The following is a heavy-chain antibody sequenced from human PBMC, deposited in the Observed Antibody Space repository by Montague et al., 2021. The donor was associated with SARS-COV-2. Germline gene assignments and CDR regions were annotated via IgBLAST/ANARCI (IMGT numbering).Heavy chain of an antibody. V-gene: IGHV4-34*01. CDR2: INHSGST. CDR1: GGSFSGYC. J-gene: IGHJ6*02. D-gene: IGHD3-10*01. Sequence: SETLSLTYAVYGGSFSGYCWSWTRQPPGKGLEWIGEINHSGSTNYNPSLKSRVTISVDASKNQFSLKLSSVTAADTAVYYCARVRYYGSGTSLGMDVWGQGTTVTVSS. CDR3: ARVRYYGSGTSLGMDV.